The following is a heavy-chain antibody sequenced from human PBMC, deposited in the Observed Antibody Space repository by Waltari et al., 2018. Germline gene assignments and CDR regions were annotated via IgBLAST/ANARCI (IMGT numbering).Heavy chain of an antibody. J-gene: IGHJ3*02. CDR3: AREGGVNAFDI. D-gene: IGHD2-8*02. Sequence: EVQLLESGGGLVQPGGSLRLSCAASGFTFSSYAMSWVRQAPGKGLEWGSDIGGRGGRTYYADTVKGRFTISRDNSKNPLYLQINSLRAENMAVYYCAREGGVNAFDIWGQGTMVTVSS. V-gene: IGHV3-23*01. CDR1: GFTFSSYA. CDR2: IGGRGGRT.